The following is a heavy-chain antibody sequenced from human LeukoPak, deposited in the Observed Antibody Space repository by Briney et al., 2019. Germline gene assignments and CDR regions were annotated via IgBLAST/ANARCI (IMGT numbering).Heavy chain of an antibody. V-gene: IGHV4-34*01. Sequence: SETLSLTCAVYGGSFSGYYWSWIRQPPGKGLEWIGEINHSGSTNYNPSLKSRVTISVDTSKNQFSLKLSSVTAADTAVYYCARGRDSSGYYYGVNYYYYYMDVWGKGTTVTVSS. J-gene: IGHJ6*03. CDR2: INHSGST. CDR3: ARGRDSSGYYYGVNYYYYYMDV. D-gene: IGHD3-22*01. CDR1: GGSFSGYY.